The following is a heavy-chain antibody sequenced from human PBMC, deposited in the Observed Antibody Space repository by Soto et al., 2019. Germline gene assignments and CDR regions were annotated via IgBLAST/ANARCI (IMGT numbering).Heavy chain of an antibody. CDR3: AKDREVCSGGSCYYGWFDP. V-gene: IGHV3-23*01. Sequence: EVQLLESGGGLVQPGGSLRLSCAASGFTFSSYAMSWVRQAPGKGLEWVSAISGSGGSTYYADSVKGRFTISRDNSKNTLYLQMNSLRAEDTAVYYCAKDREVCSGGSCYYGWFDPGGQGTLVTVSS. J-gene: IGHJ5*02. D-gene: IGHD2-15*01. CDR2: ISGSGGST. CDR1: GFTFSSYA.